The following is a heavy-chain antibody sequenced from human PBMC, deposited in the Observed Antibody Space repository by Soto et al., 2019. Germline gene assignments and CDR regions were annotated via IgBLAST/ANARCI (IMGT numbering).Heavy chain of an antibody. D-gene: IGHD1-26*01. J-gene: IGHJ3*02. V-gene: IGHV4-34*01. Sequence: TSETLSLTCAVYGGSFSGYYWSWIRQPPGKGLEWIGEINHSGSTNYNPSLKSRVTISVDTSKNQFSLKLSSVTAADTAVYYCARGVGATSAFDIWGQGTMVTVSS. CDR2: INHSGST. CDR1: GGSFSGYY. CDR3: ARGVGATSAFDI.